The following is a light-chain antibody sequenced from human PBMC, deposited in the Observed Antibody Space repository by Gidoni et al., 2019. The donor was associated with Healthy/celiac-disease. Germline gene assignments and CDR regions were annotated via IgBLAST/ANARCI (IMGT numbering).Light chain of an antibody. J-gene: IGKJ4*01. CDR3: QQRSNWPLT. CDR1: QSVSIY. CDR2: DAS. V-gene: IGKV3-11*01. Sequence: EIVLTQSPATLSLSPWERATLSCRASQSVSIYLAWYQQKPGQAPRLLIYDASNRATGIPARFSGSGSGTDFTLTISSLEPEDFAVYYCQQRSNWPLTFGGGTKVEIK.